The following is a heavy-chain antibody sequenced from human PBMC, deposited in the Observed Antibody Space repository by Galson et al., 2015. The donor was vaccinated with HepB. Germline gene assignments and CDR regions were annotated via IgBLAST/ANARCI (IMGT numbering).Heavy chain of an antibody. Sequence: SLRLSCAASGFTFSSYAMHWVRQAPGKGLEWVAVISYDGSNKYYADSVKGRFTISRDNSKNTLYLQMNSLRAEDTAVYYCARDRAVAGTDEIDYWGQGTLVTVSS. D-gene: IGHD6-19*01. CDR3: ARDRAVAGTDEIDY. CDR2: ISYDGSNK. J-gene: IGHJ4*02. V-gene: IGHV3-30-3*01. CDR1: GFTFSSYA.